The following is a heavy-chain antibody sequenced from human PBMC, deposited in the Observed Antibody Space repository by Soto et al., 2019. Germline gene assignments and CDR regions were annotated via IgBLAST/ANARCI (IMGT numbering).Heavy chain of an antibody. CDR1: GGSISSSNW. CDR3: ARIFTGSGSYPSWFDP. CDR2: IYYSGST. J-gene: IGHJ5*02. Sequence: PSETLSLTCAVSGGSISSSNWWGWIRQPPGKGLEWIGYIYYSGSTYYNPSLKSRVTMSVDTSKNQFSLKLSSVTAVDTAVYYCARIFTGSGSYPSWFDPWGQGTLVTVSS. D-gene: IGHD3-10*01. V-gene: IGHV4-28*01.